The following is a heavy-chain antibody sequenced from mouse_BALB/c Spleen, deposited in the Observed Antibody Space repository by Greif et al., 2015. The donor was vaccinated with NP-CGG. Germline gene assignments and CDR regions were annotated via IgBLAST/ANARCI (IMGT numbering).Heavy chain of an antibody. Sequence: VHVKQSGAELVKPGASVKLSCTASGFNIKDTYMHWVKQRPEQGLEWIGRIDPANGNTKYDPKFQGKATITADTSSNTAYLQLSSLTSEDTAVYYCATRIYYDYEGDAMDYWGQGTSVTVSS. D-gene: IGHD2-4*01. CDR1: GFNIKDTY. CDR3: ATRIYYDYEGDAMDY. CDR2: IDPANGNT. J-gene: IGHJ4*01. V-gene: IGHV14-3*02.